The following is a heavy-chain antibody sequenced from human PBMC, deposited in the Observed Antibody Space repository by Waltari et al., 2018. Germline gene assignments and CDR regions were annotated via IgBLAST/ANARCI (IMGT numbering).Heavy chain of an antibody. D-gene: IGHD3-10*01. CDR2: ISSSGSTI. CDR1: GFTFSDYY. CDR3: ARSDGSGSYYNGDDAFDI. V-gene: IGHV3-11*01. J-gene: IGHJ3*02. Sequence: QVQLVESGGGLVKPGGSLRLSCAASGFTFSDYYMRWISQAPGKGLEWVSYISSSGSTIYYADSVKGRFTISRDNAKNSLYLQMNSLRAEDTAVYYCARSDGSGSYYNGDDAFDIWGQGTMVTVSS.